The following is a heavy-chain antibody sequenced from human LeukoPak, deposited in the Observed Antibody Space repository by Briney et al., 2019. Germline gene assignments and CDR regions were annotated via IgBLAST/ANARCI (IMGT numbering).Heavy chain of an antibody. CDR3: ARHYNRDDLLDY. V-gene: IGHV4-39*01. CDR2: IYYSGST. J-gene: IGHJ4*02. CDR1: GGSISSSSYY. Sequence: PSETLSLTCTVSGGSISSSSYYWGWIRQPPGKGLEWIGNIYYSGSTYYNPSLKSRVTISVDTSKNQFSLKLSSVTAADTAVYYCARHYNRDDLLDYWGQGTLVTVSS. D-gene: IGHD1-20*01.